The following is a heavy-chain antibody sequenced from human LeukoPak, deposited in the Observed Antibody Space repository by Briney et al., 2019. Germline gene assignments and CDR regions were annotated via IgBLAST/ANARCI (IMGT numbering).Heavy chain of an antibody. CDR2: ISCSGSHR. J-gene: IGHJ4*02. V-gene: IGHV3-48*03. D-gene: IGHD1-26*01. CDR3: ERDLYSGNDY. Sequence: GGSLTLSCAASGFILSSFEMNWVRQAPGRGLEWVSYISCSGSHRYYGDYVKGRFTISRDNAKNALDLRMNGRRAEDTAVYYCERDLYSGNDYWGQGILVSVSS. CDR1: GFILSSFE.